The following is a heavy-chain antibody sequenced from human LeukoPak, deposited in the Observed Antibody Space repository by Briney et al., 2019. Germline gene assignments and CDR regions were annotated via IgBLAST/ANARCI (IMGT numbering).Heavy chain of an antibody. V-gene: IGHV4-34*01. CDR1: GGSFSGYY. Sequence: SETLSLTCGVYGGSFSGYYWSWIRQAPGKALEWIGEINHSGSTNYNPSLKSRVTISVDTSKNQFSLKLRSVTAADTAVYYCARSSGQLGYFDYWGQGTLVTVSS. D-gene: IGHD6-13*01. CDR3: ARSSGQLGYFDY. J-gene: IGHJ4*02. CDR2: INHSGST.